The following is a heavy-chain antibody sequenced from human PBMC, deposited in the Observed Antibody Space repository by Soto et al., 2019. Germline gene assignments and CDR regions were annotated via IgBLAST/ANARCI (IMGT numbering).Heavy chain of an antibody. CDR2: IYYSGST. CDR1: GGSISSYY. CDR3: ARGPAYIDGWRTFDL. V-gene: IGHV4-59*01. Sequence: SETLSLTCTVSGGSISSYYWSWIRQPPGKGLEWIGNIYYSGSTNYNPSLQSRVTISVDTSKNQFSLKLSSVTAADTAVYFCARGPAYIDGWRTFDLWGRGILVTVSS. D-gene: IGHD6-19*01. J-gene: IGHJ4*02.